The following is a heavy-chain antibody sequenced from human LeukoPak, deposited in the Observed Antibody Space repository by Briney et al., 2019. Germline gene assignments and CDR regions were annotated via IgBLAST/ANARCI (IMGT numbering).Heavy chain of an antibody. CDR3: ARSPGDFWSGYYMANYFDY. V-gene: IGHV1-2*02. Sequence: ASVKVSCKASAYTFTGYYMHWVRQATGQGLEWMGWINPNSGGTNYAQKFQGRVTMTRDTSISTAYMELSKLRSDDTAVYYCARSPGDFWSGYYMANYFDYWGQGTLVTVSS. CDR2: INPNSGGT. J-gene: IGHJ4*02. D-gene: IGHD3-3*01. CDR1: AYTFTGYY.